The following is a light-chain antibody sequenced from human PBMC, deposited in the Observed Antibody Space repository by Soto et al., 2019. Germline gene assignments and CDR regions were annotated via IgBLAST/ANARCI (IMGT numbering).Light chain of an antibody. CDR1: QSISSW. CDR2: AAS. J-gene: IGKJ1*01. Sequence: DIQMTQSPSTLSASLVDRVTITCRASQSISSWLAWYQQKPGKAPKLLIFAASTLVRGVPSRFSGRGSGTEFTLTISSLQADDYATFYCQQYHTDWTFGQGTKVDIK. V-gene: IGKV1-5*01. CDR3: QQYHTDWT.